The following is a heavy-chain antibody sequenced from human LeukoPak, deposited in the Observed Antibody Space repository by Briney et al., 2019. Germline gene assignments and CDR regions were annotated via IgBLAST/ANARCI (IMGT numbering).Heavy chain of an antibody. CDR1: GFTFSSYG. D-gene: IGHD3-9*01. CDR2: IRYDGSNK. J-gene: IGHJ6*03. V-gene: IGHV3-30*02. Sequence: GGSLRLSCAASGFTFSSYGMHWVRQAPGKGLEWVAFIRYDGSNKYYADSVKGRFTISRDNSKNTLYLQMNSLRAEDTALYYCAKGAVLRYFDWLPRTDYYMDVWGKGTTVTISS. CDR3: AKGAVLRYFDWLPRTDYYMDV.